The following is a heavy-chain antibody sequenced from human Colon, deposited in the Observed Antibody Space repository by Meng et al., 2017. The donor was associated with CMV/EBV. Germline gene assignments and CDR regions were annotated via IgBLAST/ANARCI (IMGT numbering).Heavy chain of an antibody. V-gene: IGHV3-21*01. J-gene: IGHJ4*02. D-gene: IGHD4-17*01. CDR3: ARVEGSVTSPLDY. Sequence: GGSLRLSCAASGFTFASHTMTWVRQAPGKGLEWVSSIASHRSQMYYADSVKGRFTISRDDAQNSLHLQMNSLRAEDSAVYYCARVEGSVTSPLDYWGQGTLVTVSS. CDR2: IASHRSQM. CDR1: GFTFASHT.